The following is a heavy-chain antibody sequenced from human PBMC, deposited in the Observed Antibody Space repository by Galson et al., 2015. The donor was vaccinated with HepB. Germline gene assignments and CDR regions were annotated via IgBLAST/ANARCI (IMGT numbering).Heavy chain of an antibody. D-gene: IGHD1-26*01. V-gene: IGHV3-30-3*01. CDR1: GFTFSGYA. Sequence: SLRLSCAASGFTFSGYAMHWVRQAPGKGLEWVAVISYDGSNKYYADSVKGRFTISRDNSKNTLYLQMNSLRAEDTAVYYCASGIDTAFDYWGQGTLVTVSS. J-gene: IGHJ4*02. CDR3: ASGIDTAFDY. CDR2: ISYDGSNK.